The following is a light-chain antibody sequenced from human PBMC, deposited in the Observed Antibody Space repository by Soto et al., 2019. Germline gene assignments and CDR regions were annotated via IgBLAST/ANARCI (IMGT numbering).Light chain of an antibody. Sequence: VFRLSVASLPFAPRERATLSNRASQSVDSRYFTWYQHKSGQAPRLLLSGTSSRATGIPDRFSGSGSGTDFTFTISRLEPEDFASYYCQQYDSYPLRFGQGTRLEIK. CDR1: QSVDSRY. CDR3: QQYDSYPLR. CDR2: GTS. V-gene: IGKV3-20*01. J-gene: IGKJ5*01.